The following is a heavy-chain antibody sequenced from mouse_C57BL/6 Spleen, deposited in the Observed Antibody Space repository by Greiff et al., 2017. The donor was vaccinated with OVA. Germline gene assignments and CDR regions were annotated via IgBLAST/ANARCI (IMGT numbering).Heavy chain of an antibody. V-gene: IGHV5-16*01. CDR3: ARQGDYYGSSPWFAY. J-gene: IGHJ3*01. D-gene: IGHD1-1*01. CDR2: INYDGSST. CDR1: GFTFSDYY. Sequence: EVKLMESEGGLVQPGSSMKLSCTASGFTFSDYYMAWVRQVPEKGLEWVANINYDGSSTYYLDSLKSRFIISRDNAKNILYLQMSSLKSEDTATYYCARQGDYYGSSPWFAYWGQGTLVTVSA.